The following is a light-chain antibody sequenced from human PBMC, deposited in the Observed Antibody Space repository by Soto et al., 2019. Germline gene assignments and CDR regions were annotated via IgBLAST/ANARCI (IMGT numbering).Light chain of an antibody. Sequence: DIQMTQSPSTLSASVGDRVTITCRASQSISSWLAWYQQKPGEAPKLLIYDASSLESGVPSRFSGSGSGTEFTLNISRLQPDYFATYYCQQYNSYRTFGQGTKVEIK. J-gene: IGKJ1*01. CDR2: DAS. V-gene: IGKV1-5*01. CDR3: QQYNSYRT. CDR1: QSISSW.